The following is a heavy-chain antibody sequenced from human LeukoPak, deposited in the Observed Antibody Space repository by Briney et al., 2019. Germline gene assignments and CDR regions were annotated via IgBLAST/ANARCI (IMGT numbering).Heavy chain of an antibody. Sequence: PGGSLRLSCAASGFTFSSYGMHWVRQAPGKGLEWVAVIWYDGSNKYYADSVKGRFTISRDNSKNTPYLQMTSPRAEDTAVYYCAREKVGATGNGMDVWGQGTTVTVSS. V-gene: IGHV3-33*01. CDR3: AREKVGATGNGMDV. J-gene: IGHJ6*02. CDR1: GFTFSSYG. D-gene: IGHD1-26*01. CDR2: IWYDGSNK.